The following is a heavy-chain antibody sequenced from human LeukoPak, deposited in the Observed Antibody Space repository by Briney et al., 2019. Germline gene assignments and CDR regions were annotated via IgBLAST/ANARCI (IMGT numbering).Heavy chain of an antibody. Sequence: GASVKVCCKASGRTFSSYAISWVRQAPGQGLEWMGGIIPIFSTANYAQKFQGRVTITTDESTSTAYMELRSLRSEDTAVYYCARGWDGDYYYYYMDGWGKGTTVTVSS. J-gene: IGHJ6*03. CDR1: GRTFSSYA. CDR3: ARGWDGDYYYYYMDG. V-gene: IGHV1-69*05. D-gene: IGHD4-17*01. CDR2: IIPIFSTA.